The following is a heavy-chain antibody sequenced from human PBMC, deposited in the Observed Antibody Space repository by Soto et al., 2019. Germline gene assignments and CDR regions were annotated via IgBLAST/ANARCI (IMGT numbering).Heavy chain of an antibody. V-gene: IGHV4-59*01. J-gene: IGHJ4*02. Sequence: SETLSLTCTVSGGSISSYYWSWIRQPPGKGLEWIGYIYYSGSTNYNPSLKSRVTISVDTSKNQFSLKLSSVTAADTAVYYCAALTGVSTDYWGQGTLVTVSS. CDR2: IYYSGST. D-gene: IGHD7-27*01. CDR1: GGSISSYY. CDR3: AALTGVSTDY.